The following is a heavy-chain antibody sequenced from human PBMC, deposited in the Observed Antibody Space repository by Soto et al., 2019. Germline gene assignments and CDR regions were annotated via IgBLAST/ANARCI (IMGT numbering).Heavy chain of an antibody. D-gene: IGHD3-16*01. V-gene: IGHV4-34*01. CDR1: GGSFSGYY. J-gene: IGHJ4*02. CDR3: ARHGGYYFDY. Sequence: SETLSLTCTVYGGSFSGYYWSWIRQPPGKGLEWIGEIGHSGGTVYNPSLESRVTISGDSSNNQFSLKLNSVTAADTAVYYCARHGGYYFDYWGQGAPVTVSS. CDR2: IGHSGGT.